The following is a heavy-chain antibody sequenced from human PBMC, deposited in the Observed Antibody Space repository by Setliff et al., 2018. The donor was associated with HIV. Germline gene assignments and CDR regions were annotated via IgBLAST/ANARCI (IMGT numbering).Heavy chain of an antibody. J-gene: IGHJ6*02. V-gene: IGHV4-38-2*02. D-gene: IGHD2-21*02. CDR2: IYHSGST. CDR1: GYSISSGYY. Sequence: SETLSLTCTVSGYSISSGYYWGWIRQPPGKGLEWIGSIYHSGSTYYNPSLKSRVSISVDTSKNQFSLKLSSVTAADTAVYYCARAMRGVVVTNMYYYYGMDVWGQGTTVTVSS. CDR3: ARAMRGVVVTNMYYYYGMDV.